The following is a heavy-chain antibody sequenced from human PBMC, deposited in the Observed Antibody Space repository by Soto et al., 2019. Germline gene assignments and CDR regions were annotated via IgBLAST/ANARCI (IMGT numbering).Heavy chain of an antibody. J-gene: IGHJ6*02. Sequence: NTKTTRTLAYTHTAFSLTGRGKCVSWSRPPPGKALEWLALIERDDDDKYYSTSLKTRLTISKDTRKNQVVLTMANMDPAETGTYYCARSIRGPRRFNGMDVWGQGTTVTVSS. CDR3: ARSIRGPRRFNGMDV. CDR2: IERDDDDK. D-gene: IGHD1-20*01. CDR1: AFSLTGRGKC. V-gene: IGHV2-70*13.